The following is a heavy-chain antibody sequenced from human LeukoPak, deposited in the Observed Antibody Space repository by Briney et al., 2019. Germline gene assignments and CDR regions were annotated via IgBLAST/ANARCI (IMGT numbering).Heavy chain of an antibody. CDR1: GYTFTSYA. J-gene: IGHJ4*02. Sequence: ASVKVSCKASGYTFTSYAMHWVRQAPGRRLEWMGWINAGNGNTKYSQEFQGRVTITRDTSTTTAYMELRSLRSDDTAVYYCARDYRTGFDYWGQGTLVTVSS. CDR3: ARDYRTGFDY. D-gene: IGHD7-27*01. CDR2: INAGNGNT. V-gene: IGHV1-3*01.